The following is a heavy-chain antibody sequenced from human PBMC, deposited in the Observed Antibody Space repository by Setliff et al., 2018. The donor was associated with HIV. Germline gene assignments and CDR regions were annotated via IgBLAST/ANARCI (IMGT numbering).Heavy chain of an antibody. J-gene: IGHJ4*02. CDR1: RGFFSTYA. Sequence: SVKVSCKGSRGFFSTYAMGWVRQAPGQGLEWMGGISPIVGITNYAQKFQGRLTITMDESKSTAYMELTSLRSEDTAIYYCAGDRDSRGPRVDYWGQGTLVTVSS. V-gene: IGHV1-69*05. D-gene: IGHD3-22*01. CDR2: ISPIVGIT. CDR3: AGDRDSRGPRVDY.